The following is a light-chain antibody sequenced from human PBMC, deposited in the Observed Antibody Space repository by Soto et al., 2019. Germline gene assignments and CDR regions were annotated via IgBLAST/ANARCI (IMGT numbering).Light chain of an antibody. J-gene: IGKJ1*01. CDR1: QSIRHY. Sequence: DIQMTQSPPTLSASVGYRVTITCRASQSIRHYLAWYQQMPGKAPKLLIYGASTLQSGVPSSFSGSGSGTEFTLTISSLQSDDFGTYFCQHHNSYSQTFGQGTKVEIK. CDR2: GAS. V-gene: IGKV1-5*01. CDR3: QHHNSYSQT.